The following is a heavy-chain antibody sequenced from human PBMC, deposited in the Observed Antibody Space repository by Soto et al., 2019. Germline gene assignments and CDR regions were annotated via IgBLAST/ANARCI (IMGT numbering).Heavy chain of an antibody. J-gene: IGHJ4*02. CDR1: GYTFTGYY. D-gene: IGHD2-15*01. V-gene: IGHV1-2*04. Sequence: ASVKVSCKASGYTFTGYYMHWVRQAPGQGLEWMGWINPNSGGTNYAQKFQGWVTMTRDTSISTAYMELSRLRSDDTAVYYCARAPNIYEVVVVVASYFDYWGQGTLVTVSS. CDR3: ARAPNIYEVVVVVASYFDY. CDR2: INPNSGGT.